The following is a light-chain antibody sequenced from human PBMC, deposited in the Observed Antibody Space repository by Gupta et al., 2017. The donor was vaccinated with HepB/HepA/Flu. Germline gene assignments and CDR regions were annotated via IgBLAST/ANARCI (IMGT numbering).Light chain of an antibody. J-gene: IGLJ3*02. V-gene: IGLV8-61*01. CDR1: SGSVSTNYY. Sequence: QTVVTQEPSFSVSPGGTVTLTCALRSGSVSTNYYPSWYQQTPGQAPRTLIYNTNTRSSGVPDRFSGSILGNTAALTITGAQADDESDYYCVLYMGSGTWVFGAGTKLTVL. CDR2: NTN. CDR3: VLYMGSGTWV.